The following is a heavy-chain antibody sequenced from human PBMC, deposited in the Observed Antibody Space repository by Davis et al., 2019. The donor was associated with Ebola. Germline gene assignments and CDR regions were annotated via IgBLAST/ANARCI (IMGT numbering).Heavy chain of an antibody. CDR2: ISSSSSYT. V-gene: IGHV3-11*06. Sequence: GGSLRLSCAASGFTFSDYYMSWIRQAPGKGLEWVSYISSSSSYTNYADSVKGRFTISRDNAKNSLYLQMNSLRAEDTAVYYCARGHSSGWYSYYYGMDVWGQGTTVTVSS. CDR1: GFTFSDYY. CDR3: ARGHSSGWYSYYYGMDV. D-gene: IGHD6-19*01. J-gene: IGHJ6*02.